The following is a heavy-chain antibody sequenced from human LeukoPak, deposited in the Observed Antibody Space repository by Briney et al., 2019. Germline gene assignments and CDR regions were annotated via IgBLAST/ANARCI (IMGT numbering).Heavy chain of an antibody. CDR3: ARTSYSSSWQNYYYYYIDV. D-gene: IGHD6-13*01. V-gene: IGHV3-20*04. CDR2: INWNGGST. J-gene: IGHJ6*03. Sequence: GGSLRISCAASGFTFSGYGMRWVRQAPGKGLEWGSGINWNGGSTGYADSVKGRFTISRDNTKNSRYLQMSSLRAEDTALYYCARTSYSSSWQNYYYYYIDVWGKGTTVTVSS. CDR1: GFTFSGYG.